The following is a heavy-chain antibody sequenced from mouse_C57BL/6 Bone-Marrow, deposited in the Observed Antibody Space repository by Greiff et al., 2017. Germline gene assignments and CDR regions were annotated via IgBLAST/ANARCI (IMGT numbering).Heavy chain of an antibody. J-gene: IGHJ1*03. D-gene: IGHD2-4*01. Sequence: VQLQQSGAELVRPGASVKLSCKASGYTFTDYYINWVKQRPGQGLEWIARIYPGSGNTYYNEKFKGKATLTAEKSSSTAYMQLSSLTSEDSAVYFCARCGGLRASYWYFDVWGTGTTVTVSS. CDR3: ARCGGLRASYWYFDV. CDR2: IYPGSGNT. CDR1: GYTFTDYY. V-gene: IGHV1-76*01.